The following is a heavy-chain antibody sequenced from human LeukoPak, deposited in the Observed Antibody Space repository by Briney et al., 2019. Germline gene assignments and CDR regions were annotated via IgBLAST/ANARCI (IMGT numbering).Heavy chain of an antibody. D-gene: IGHD6-13*01. CDR2: IIPIFGTA. V-gene: IGHV1-69*06. J-gene: IGHJ6*02. CDR3: ARDRIAAAGHYYYGMDV. Sequence: GASVKVSCKASGGTFSSYAISWVRQAPGQGLEWMGGIIPIFGTANYAQKFQGRVTITADKSTSTAYMELSSLRSEDTAVYNCARDRIAAAGHYYYGMDVWGQGTTVTVSS. CDR1: GGTFSSYA.